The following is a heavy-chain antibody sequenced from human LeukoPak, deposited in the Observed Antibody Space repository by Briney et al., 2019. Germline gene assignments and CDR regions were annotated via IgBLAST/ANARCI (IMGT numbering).Heavy chain of an antibody. D-gene: IGHD3-9*01. Sequence: GRSLRLSCAASGFTFSSYGMHWVRQAPGKGLEWVAVISYDGSNKYYADSVKGRFTISRDNSKNTLYLQMNSLRAEDTAVYYCAKDQGSGRDILTGYIFDYWGQGTLVTVSS. CDR2: ISYDGSNK. V-gene: IGHV3-30*18. CDR1: GFTFSSYG. J-gene: IGHJ4*02. CDR3: AKDQGSGRDILTGYIFDY.